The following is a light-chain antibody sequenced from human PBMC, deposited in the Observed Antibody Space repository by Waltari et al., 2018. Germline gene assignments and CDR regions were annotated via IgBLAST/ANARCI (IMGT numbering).Light chain of an antibody. Sequence: SYVLTQPPSASVATGETARITCGGDNVGSKSMHWYKQKPGQAPLLVVYDDTARPSGIPDRFSASNSGNTATLTISRVENGDEADYYCQVWDTTSDRVVFGGGTKLTVL. V-gene: IGLV3-21*02. CDR1: NVGSKS. CDR2: DDT. CDR3: QVWDTTSDRVV. J-gene: IGLJ2*01.